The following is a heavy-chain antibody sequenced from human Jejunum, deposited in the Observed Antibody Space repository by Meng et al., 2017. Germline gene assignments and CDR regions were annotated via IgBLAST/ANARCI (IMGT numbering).Heavy chain of an antibody. CDR3: ARDMRWNAYDL. Sequence: GESLKISCAASGITFTQYWMNWVRQTPGQGLVWVSRINPDGRFIDYADSVKGRFTISRDNAKNTLFLQMDSLRDEDTAVYYCARDMRWNAYDLWGQGTMGTVSS. CDR1: GITFTQYW. CDR2: INPDGRFI. V-gene: IGHV3-74*01. D-gene: IGHD4-23*01. J-gene: IGHJ3*01.